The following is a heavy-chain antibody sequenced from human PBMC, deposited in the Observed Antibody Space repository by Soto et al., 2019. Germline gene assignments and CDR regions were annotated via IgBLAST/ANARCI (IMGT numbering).Heavy chain of an antibody. CDR2: ISSSGVST. CDR3: AKYQPMTQPRPYFDY. Sequence: EVQLLESGGDLIQPGGSLRLSCAASGFTFSSYAMSWVRQAPGKGLGWVSAISSSGVSTFYADSVKGRFTISRDNSRNTLHLQINSLRAEDTAIYYCAKYQPMTQPRPYFDYWVQGTLVTVSS. CDR1: GFTFSSYA. J-gene: IGHJ4*02. V-gene: IGHV3-23*01. D-gene: IGHD3-22*01.